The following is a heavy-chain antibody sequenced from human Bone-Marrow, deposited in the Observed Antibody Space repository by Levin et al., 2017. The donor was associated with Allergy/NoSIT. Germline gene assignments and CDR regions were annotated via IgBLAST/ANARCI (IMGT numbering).Heavy chain of an antibody. J-gene: IGHJ4*02. V-gene: IGHV3-49*04. CDR2: IRSKDYGGTT. D-gene: IGHD3-10*01. CDR3: TRWRGGHSIGDY. CDR1: GFTFGDYS. Sequence: GESLKISCTASGFTFGDYSMNWVRQAPGKGLECVGFIRSKDYGGTTEYAASVKGRFTISTDDSKTIAYLQMNSLKTEDTAVYYCTRWRGGHSIGDYWGQGTLVTVSS.